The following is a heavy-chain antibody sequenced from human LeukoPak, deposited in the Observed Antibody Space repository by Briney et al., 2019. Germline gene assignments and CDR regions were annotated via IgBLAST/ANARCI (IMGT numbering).Heavy chain of an antibody. CDR2: INPNSGGT. CDR1: GYAFIGYY. CDR3: ARDAEEHQYNWGSNKWFDP. D-gene: IGHD3-16*01. V-gene: IGHV1-2*02. Sequence: ASVKVSCKASGYAFIGYYIHWVRQAPGQGLEWMGWINPNSGGTTYAQKFQGRVTMTRDTSTNTAYMELGRLRSDDTAVYYCARDAEEHQYNWGSNKWFDPWGQGTLVTVSS. J-gene: IGHJ5*02.